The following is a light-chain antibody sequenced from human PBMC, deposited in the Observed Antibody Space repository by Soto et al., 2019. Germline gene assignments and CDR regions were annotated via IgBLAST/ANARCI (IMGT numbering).Light chain of an antibody. Sequence: SSELTQPPSVSVAPGQTARITCGGNNIGRKSVHWYQQKPGQAPLLVVYDDSDRPSGIPERFSGSNSANTATLTISRVEAGDEADYYCQVWDSSSDHVVFGGGTQLTVL. CDR2: DDS. CDR1: NIGRKS. CDR3: QVWDSSSDHVV. J-gene: IGLJ2*01. V-gene: IGLV3-21*02.